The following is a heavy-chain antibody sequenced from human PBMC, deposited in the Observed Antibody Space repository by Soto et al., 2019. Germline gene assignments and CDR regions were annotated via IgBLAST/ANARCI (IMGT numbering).Heavy chain of an antibody. J-gene: IGHJ6*01. CDR2: INPKSGGT. Sequence: ASVKVSCKASGYSFTDYHIHWVRQAPGQGLEWLGRINPKSGGTSTAQKFQGWVTMTRDRSISTVYMELTRLRSDDTAVYFCARGHSTDCSNGVCSFFYNHELDVRGQGTTVTV. D-gene: IGHD2-8*01. CDR1: GYSFTDYH. V-gene: IGHV1-2*04. CDR3: ARGHSTDCSNGVCSFFYNHELDV.